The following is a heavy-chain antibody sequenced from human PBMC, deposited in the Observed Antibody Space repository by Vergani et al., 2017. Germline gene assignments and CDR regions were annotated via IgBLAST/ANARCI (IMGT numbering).Heavy chain of an antibody. CDR1: GFTFSSYW. Sequence: EVQLVESGGGLVQPGGSLRLSCAASGFTFSSYWMSWVRQAPGKGLEWVANIKQDGSEKYYVDSVKGRFTISRDNAKNSLYLQMNSLRAEDTAVYYCARGETYYYDSSGPGGAFDIWGQGTMVTVSS. CDR2: IKQDGSEK. J-gene: IGHJ3*02. CDR3: ARGETYYYDSSGPGGAFDI. D-gene: IGHD3-22*01. V-gene: IGHV3-7*03.